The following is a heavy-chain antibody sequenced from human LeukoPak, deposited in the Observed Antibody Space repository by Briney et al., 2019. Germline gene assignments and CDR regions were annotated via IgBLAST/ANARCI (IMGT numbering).Heavy chain of an antibody. V-gene: IGHV3-23*01. D-gene: IGHD6-19*01. CDR2: ISGSGGST. J-gene: IGHJ4*02. Sequence: GGSLRLSCAASGFTFSSYAMSWVRQAPGKGLEWVSAISGSGGSTYYADSVKGRFTISRDNSENTLYLQMNSLRAEDTAVYYCAKEKQGGQWLVLYYFDYWGQGTLVTVSS. CDR1: GFTFSSYA. CDR3: AKEKQGGQWLVLYYFDY.